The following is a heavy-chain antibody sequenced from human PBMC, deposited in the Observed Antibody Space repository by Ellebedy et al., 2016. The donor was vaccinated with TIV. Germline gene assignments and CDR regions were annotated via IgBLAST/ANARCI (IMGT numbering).Heavy chain of an antibody. CDR3: ARGNYGLDV. Sequence: GESLKIPXAASGFTFSSYWMSWVRQAPGKGLEWVASTNKDGSDKYYVDSVKGRFTISRDNAKSSLYLQMNSLRAEDTAVYYCARGNYGLDVWGQGTTVTVSS. CDR2: TNKDGSDK. J-gene: IGHJ6*02. V-gene: IGHV3-7*03. CDR1: GFTFSSYW.